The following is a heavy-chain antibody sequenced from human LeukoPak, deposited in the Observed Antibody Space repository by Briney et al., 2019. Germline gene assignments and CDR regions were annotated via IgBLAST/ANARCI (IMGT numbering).Heavy chain of an antibody. D-gene: IGHD5-18*01. J-gene: IGHJ4*02. CDR2: ISSSGSTI. Sequence: GGSLRLSCAASGFTFSSYEMNWVRQAPGKGLEWVSYISSSGSTIYYADSAKGRFTISRDNAKNSLYLQMNSLRAEDTAVYYCARELRQYSYGAPFDYWGQGTLVTVSS. V-gene: IGHV3-48*03. CDR3: ARELRQYSYGAPFDY. CDR1: GFTFSSYE.